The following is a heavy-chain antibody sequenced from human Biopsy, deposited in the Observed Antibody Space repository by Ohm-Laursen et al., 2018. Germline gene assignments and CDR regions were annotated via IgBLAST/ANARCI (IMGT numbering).Heavy chain of an antibody. J-gene: IGHJ4*02. CDR3: ARHSLDDFWSGAHYYFDY. D-gene: IGHD3-3*01. V-gene: IGHV4-39*01. Sequence: ETLSLTCRVSGGSISSRNHYWGWLRQPPGKGLEWIGHVYYSGSTFYNSSLESRVTVSVDTSKNQFHLRLTSMSASDTAVYYCARHSLDDFWSGAHYYFDYWGLGTLVTVSS. CDR2: VYYSGST. CDR1: GGSISSRNHY.